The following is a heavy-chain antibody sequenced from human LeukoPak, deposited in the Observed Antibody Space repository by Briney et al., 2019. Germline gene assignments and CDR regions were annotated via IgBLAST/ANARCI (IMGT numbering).Heavy chain of an antibody. CDR2: IYSGGST. J-gene: IGHJ3*02. CDR1: GFTFSSYA. D-gene: IGHD6-13*01. Sequence: GGSLRLSCAASGFTFSSYAMHWVRQAPGKGLEWVSVIYSGGSTYYADSVKGRFTISRDNSKNTLYLQMNSLRAEDTAVYYCAVIAAADAFDIWGQGTMVTVSS. V-gene: IGHV3-53*01. CDR3: AVIAAADAFDI.